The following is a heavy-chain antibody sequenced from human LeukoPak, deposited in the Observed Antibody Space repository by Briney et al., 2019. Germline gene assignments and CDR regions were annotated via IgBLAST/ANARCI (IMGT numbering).Heavy chain of an antibody. CDR3: ARVHTIFGVVIRSRYWFDP. J-gene: IGHJ5*02. CDR2: ISAYNGNT. Sequence: ASVKVSCKASGGTFSSYAISWVRQAPGQGLEGMGWISAYNGNTNYAQKLQGRVTMTTDTSTSTAYMELRSLRSDDTAVYYCARVHTIFGVVIRSRYWFDPWGQGTLVTVSS. V-gene: IGHV1-18*01. D-gene: IGHD3-3*01. CDR1: GGTFSSYA.